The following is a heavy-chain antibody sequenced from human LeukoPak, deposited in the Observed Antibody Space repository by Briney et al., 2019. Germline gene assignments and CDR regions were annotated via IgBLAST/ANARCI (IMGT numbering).Heavy chain of an antibody. CDR3: ARDGGSGSYGPDY. V-gene: IGHV3-30*04. Sequence: GGSLRLSCAASGFTFSSYAMHWVRQAPGKGLEWVAVISYDGSNKYYADSVKGRFTISRDNSQNTLYLQMNSLRAEDTAVYYCARDGGSGSYGPDYWGQGTLVTVSS. CDR2: ISYDGSNK. J-gene: IGHJ4*02. CDR1: GFTFSSYA. D-gene: IGHD3-10*01.